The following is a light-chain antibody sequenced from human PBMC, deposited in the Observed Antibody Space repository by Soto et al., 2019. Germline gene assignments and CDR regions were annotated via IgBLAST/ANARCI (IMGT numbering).Light chain of an antibody. CDR1: QSVSSY. J-gene: IGKJ4*01. Sequence: EIVWTQSPATLSLSPGERATLSCRASQSVSSYLAWYQQKPGQAPRLLIYDASNRATGIPARFSGSGSGTEFTLTISGLQSEDFATYYCQQYNNWPVTFGGGTKVDIK. V-gene: IGKV3-11*01. CDR2: DAS. CDR3: QQYNNWPVT.